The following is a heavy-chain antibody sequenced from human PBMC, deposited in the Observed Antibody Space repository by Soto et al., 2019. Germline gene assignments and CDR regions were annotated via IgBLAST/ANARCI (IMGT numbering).Heavy chain of an antibody. CDR2: IIPMGDIV. CDR1: GGSFSSYI. V-gene: IGHV1-69*02. D-gene: IGHD1-1*01. CDR3: AKNGQLPYYYYGMDV. Sequence: SVKVSCKASGGSFSSYIFNWVRQAPGQGLEWMGRIIPMGDIVNYSQKVQGRVTMTIDTSTSTAYMELRSLTSDDTAIYYCAKNGQLPYYYYGMDVWGQGTTVTVSS. J-gene: IGHJ6*02.